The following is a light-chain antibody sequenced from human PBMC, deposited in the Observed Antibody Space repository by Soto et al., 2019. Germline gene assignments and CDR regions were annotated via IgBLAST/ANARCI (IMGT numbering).Light chain of an antibody. J-gene: IGLJ3*02. V-gene: IGLV1-40*01. Sequence: QSVLTQPPPVSGAPGQRVTISCTGSSSNIGAGYDVHWYQQLPGTAPKLLIYGNSNRPSGVPDRFSGSKSGTSASLAITGLQAEDEADYYCHSYDSSLSGSVFGGGTKVTVL. CDR3: HSYDSSLSGSV. CDR2: GNS. CDR1: SSNIGAGYD.